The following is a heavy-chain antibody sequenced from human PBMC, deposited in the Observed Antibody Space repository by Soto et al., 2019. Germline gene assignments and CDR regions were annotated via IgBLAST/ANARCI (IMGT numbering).Heavy chain of an antibody. CDR3: ASHRTQVANIVLPPYYYYGIDV. J-gene: IGHJ6*02. CDR2: IIPTFGTR. CDR1: GGTFSSYV. D-gene: IGHD2-15*01. V-gene: IGHV1-69*06. Sequence: SVKVSCKASGGTFSSYVISWVRQAPGQGLEWMGGIIPTFGTRKYAQDFQGRVTITADKSTTTAYMELSSLRSEDTAVYYCASHRTQVANIVLPPYYYYGIDVWGQGTTVTVSS.